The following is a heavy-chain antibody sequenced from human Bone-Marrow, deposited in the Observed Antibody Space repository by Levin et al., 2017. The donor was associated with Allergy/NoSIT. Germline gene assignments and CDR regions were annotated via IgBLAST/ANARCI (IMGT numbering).Heavy chain of an antibody. V-gene: IGHV3-30*18. J-gene: IGHJ4*02. D-gene: IGHD6-19*01. CDR1: GFPFRNYG. CDR2: ISYDGSDK. Sequence: GSLRLSCAVSGFPFRNYGMHWVRPAPGKGLEWVALISYDGSDKDYADSVKGRFTISRDSSKNTLYLQMNSLRAEDTAVYYCAKLLPWLVLTAPFDYWGQGTLVTVSS. CDR3: AKLLPWLVLTAPFDY.